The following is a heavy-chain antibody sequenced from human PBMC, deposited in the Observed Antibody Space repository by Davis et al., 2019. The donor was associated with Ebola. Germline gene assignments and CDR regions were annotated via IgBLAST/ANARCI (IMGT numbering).Heavy chain of an antibody. CDR1: LYTFTRYY. J-gene: IGHJ4*02. Sequence: SVTVSRLASLYTFTRYYLHWVRPAPGQGLAWMGIINPSGGSTTYAQMFQGRVTMTRDTSAGTVYMELSSLRSEDTAVYYCARVHYSDGSGYIFEQGNWGQGTLVTVSS. V-gene: IGHV1-46*01. D-gene: IGHD3-22*01. CDR3: ARVHYSDGSGYIFEQGN. CDR2: INPSGGST.